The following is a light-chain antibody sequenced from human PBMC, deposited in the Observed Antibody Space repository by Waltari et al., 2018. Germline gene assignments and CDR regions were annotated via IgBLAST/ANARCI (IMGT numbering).Light chain of an antibody. Sequence: QSVLTQPPSASGTPGQKVTISCSGSDSNVGVHTVNWFQQIPGSAPKLLIYDAEQLPLGLSARFSGSRSGSSASLAISWLQSEDEADYYCATWDVSLQAWVFGGGTKLTV. CDR3: ATWDVSLQAWV. CDR1: DSNVGVHT. CDR2: DAE. J-gene: IGLJ3*02. V-gene: IGLV1-44*01.